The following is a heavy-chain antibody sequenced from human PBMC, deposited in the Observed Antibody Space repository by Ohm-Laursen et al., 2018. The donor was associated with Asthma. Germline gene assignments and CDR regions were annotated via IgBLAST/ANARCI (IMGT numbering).Heavy chain of an antibody. D-gene: IGHD5-24*01. V-gene: IGHV3-74*01. Sequence: SLRLSCAASGFTFSDYFMHWVRQGPGEGLVWISHIFPHGRHTNYADSVKGRLTISRDDAQNTLYLQMNSLRADDTAVYYCARGSLEGLQWGQGTLVTVSS. J-gene: IGHJ4*02. CDR2: IFPHGRHT. CDR1: GFTFSDYF. CDR3: ARGSLEGLQ.